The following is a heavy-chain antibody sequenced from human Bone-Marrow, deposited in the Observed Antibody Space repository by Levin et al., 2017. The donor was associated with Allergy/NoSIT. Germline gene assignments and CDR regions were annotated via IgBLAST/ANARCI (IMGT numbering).Heavy chain of an antibody. CDR3: SRDWEISGRPRPHDNVDF. V-gene: IGHV3-30*11. D-gene: IGHD3-16*02. J-gene: IGHJ3*01. CDR1: GFTFSDFA. CDR2: ISYDESTE. Sequence: GESLKISCIGSGFTFSDFAMHWVRQAPGKGLEWVGVISYDESTEWYADSVKGRFTISRDNDKNTLYLQMNSLRGDDTAIYYCSRDWEISGRPRPHDNVDFWGQGTMVTVSS.